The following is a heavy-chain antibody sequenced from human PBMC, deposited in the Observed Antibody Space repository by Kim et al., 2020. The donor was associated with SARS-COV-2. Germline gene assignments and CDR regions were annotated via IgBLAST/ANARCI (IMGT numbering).Heavy chain of an antibody. Sequence: GGSLRLSCAASGFIFSNSWMSWVRQAPGKGLEWVAHISEDGSDKYYVDSVKGRLTISRDNTRNSLFLQMHSLSVDDTAVYYCVSWSGHENYWGQGTLVTVSS. V-gene: IGHV3-7*03. CDR1: GFIFSNSW. D-gene: IGHD3-3*01. J-gene: IGHJ4*02. CDR3: VSWSGHENY. CDR2: ISEDGSDK.